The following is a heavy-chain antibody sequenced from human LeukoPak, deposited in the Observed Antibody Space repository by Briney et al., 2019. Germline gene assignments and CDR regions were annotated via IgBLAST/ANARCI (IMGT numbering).Heavy chain of an antibody. Sequence: SETLSLTCTVSGGSIRSSYYYWGWIRQPPGKGLEWIGEIHHSGSTNYNPSLKSRVTISVDKSKNQFSLKLSSVTAADTAVYYCATRKDAFDIWGQGTMVTVSS. J-gene: IGHJ3*02. CDR1: GGSIRSSYYY. CDR3: ATRKDAFDI. V-gene: IGHV4-39*07. CDR2: IHHSGST.